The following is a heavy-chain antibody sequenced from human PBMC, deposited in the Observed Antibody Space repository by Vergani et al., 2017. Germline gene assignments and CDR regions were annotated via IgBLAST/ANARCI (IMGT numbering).Heavy chain of an antibody. D-gene: IGHD5-18*01. CDR1: GGSISSYY. J-gene: IGHJ6*02. CDR2: IYYSGST. Sequence: QVQLQESGPGLVKPSETLSLTCTVSGGSISSYYWSWIRQPPGKGLEWIGYIYYSGSTNYNPSLKSRVTISVDTSKNQFSLKLSSVTAADTAVYYCARTLDTAMVNYYVMDVWGQGTTVTVSS. CDR3: ARTLDTAMVNYYVMDV. V-gene: IGHV4-59*01.